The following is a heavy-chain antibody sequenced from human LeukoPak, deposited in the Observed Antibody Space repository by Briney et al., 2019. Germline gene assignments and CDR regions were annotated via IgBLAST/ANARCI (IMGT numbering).Heavy chain of an antibody. CDR1: GFTFSSYA. D-gene: IGHD2-2*01. CDR2: ISYDGSNK. CDR3: ARVRREAYCSSTTCGFDP. J-gene: IGHJ5*02. Sequence: PGGSLRLSCAASGFTFSSYAMHWVRQAPGKGLEWVAVISYDGSNKYYADSVKGRFTISRDNSKNTLYLQMNSLRAEDTAVYYCARVRREAYCSSTTCGFDPWGQGTLVTVSS. V-gene: IGHV3-30-3*01.